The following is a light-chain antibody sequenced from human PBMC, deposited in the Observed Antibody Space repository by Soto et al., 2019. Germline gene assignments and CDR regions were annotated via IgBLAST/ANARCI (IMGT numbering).Light chain of an antibody. Sequence: IQMIQSPSSLSASLGETVTITCRAGQSISKWLAWYRQKPGQAPVLLIHSTSTLQVGVPSRFSGSGSGTEFTLTITNLQPDDSATYYYQQYNSVSSFGQGTRLVIE. J-gene: IGKJ2*03. CDR3: QQYNSVSS. CDR1: QSISKW. CDR2: STS. V-gene: IGKV1-5*01.